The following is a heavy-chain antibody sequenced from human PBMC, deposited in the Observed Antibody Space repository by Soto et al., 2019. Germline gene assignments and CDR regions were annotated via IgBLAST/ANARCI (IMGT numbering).Heavy chain of an antibody. CDR1: GFTFSSYG. CDR3: AKDLDYYDSSGYYALGYYYGMDV. CDR2: ISYDGSNK. Sequence: PGGSLRLSCAASGFTFSSYGMHWVRQAPGKGLEWVAVISYDGSNKYYADSVKGRFTISRDNSKNTLYPQMNSLRAEDTAVYYCAKDLDYYDSSGYYALGYYYGMDVWGQGTTVTVSS. V-gene: IGHV3-30*18. D-gene: IGHD3-22*01. J-gene: IGHJ6*02.